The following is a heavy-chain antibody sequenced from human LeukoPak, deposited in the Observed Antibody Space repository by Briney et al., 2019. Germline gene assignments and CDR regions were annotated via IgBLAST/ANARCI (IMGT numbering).Heavy chain of an antibody. V-gene: IGHV3-74*01. CDR2: INSDGSST. CDR3: ATSRSFDY. J-gene: IGHJ4*02. CDR1: GFTFSSYW. Sequence: GGSLRLSCAASGFTFSSYWMHWVRQAPGTGLVWVSGINSDGSSTNYADSVKGRFTISRDNAKNTLYLQMNSLRAEDTAVYYCATSRSFDYWGQGTLVTVSS.